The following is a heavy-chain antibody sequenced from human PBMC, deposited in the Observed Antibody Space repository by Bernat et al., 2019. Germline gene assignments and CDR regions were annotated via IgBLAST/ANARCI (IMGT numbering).Heavy chain of an antibody. CDR1: GFTFDDYA. Sequence: EVQLVESGGGLVQPGRSLRLSCAASGFTFDDYAMHWVRQAPGKGLVWVSGISWNSGSIGYADSVKGRFTISRDNAKNSLYLQMNSLRAEDTALYYCAKDIVPKYYDILTGYYEGEFECADYWGQGTLVTVSS. D-gene: IGHD3-9*01. CDR2: ISWNSGSI. J-gene: IGHJ4*02. V-gene: IGHV3-9*01. CDR3: AKDIVPKYYDILTGYYEGEFECADY.